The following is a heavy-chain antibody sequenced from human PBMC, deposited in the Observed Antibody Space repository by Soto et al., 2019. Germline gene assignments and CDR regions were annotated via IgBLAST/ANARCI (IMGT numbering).Heavy chain of an antibody. CDR3: ARVGRSGQWATKVAYDFDY. CDR2: ISAYNGNT. D-gene: IGHD6-19*01. Sequence: QVQLVQSGAEVKKPGASVKVSCKASGYTFTSYGISWVRQAPGQGLEWMGWISAYNGNTNYAQKLQGRVTMTTDTSTSTAYMERRSLRSDDTAVYYCARVGRSGQWATKVAYDFDYWGQGTLVTVSS. J-gene: IGHJ4*02. CDR1: GYTFTSYG. V-gene: IGHV1-18*04.